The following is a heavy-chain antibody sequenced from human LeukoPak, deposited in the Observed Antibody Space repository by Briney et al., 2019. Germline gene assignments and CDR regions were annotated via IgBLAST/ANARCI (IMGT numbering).Heavy chain of an antibody. J-gene: IGHJ4*02. CDR1: GGSFSGYY. V-gene: IGHV4-34*01. Sequence: PSETLSLTCAVYGGSFSGYYWSWLRQPPGKGLEWIGEINHSGSTNYNPSLKSRVTISVDTSKNQFSLKLSSVTAADTAVYYCARELYYYDSSGYYRFDYWGQGTLVTVSS. CDR2: INHSGST. CDR3: ARELYYYDSSGYYRFDY. D-gene: IGHD3-22*01.